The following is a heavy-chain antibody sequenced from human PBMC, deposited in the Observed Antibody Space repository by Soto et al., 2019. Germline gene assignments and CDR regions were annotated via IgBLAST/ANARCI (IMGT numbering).Heavy chain of an antibody. CDR1: GGSISSSSYY. Sequence: SETLSLTCTVSGGSISSSSYYWGWIRQPPGKGLEWIGSIYYSGSTYYNPSLKSRVTISVDTSKNQFSLKLSSVTAADTAVYYCASLNGDYDYIWGSYRDYYFDYWGQGTLVTVSS. J-gene: IGHJ4*02. V-gene: IGHV4-39*01. CDR3: ASLNGDYDYIWGSYRDYYFDY. CDR2: IYYSGST. D-gene: IGHD3-16*02.